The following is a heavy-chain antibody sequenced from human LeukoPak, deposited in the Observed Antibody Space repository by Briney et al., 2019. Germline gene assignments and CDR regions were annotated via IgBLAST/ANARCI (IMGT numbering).Heavy chain of an antibody. CDR3: ARDSRGIVVVPAPENSYMDV. CDR2: IYYSGST. V-gene: IGHV4-31*03. Sequence: PSETLSLTCTVSGGSISRGGYYWSWIRQHPGKGLEWIGYIYYSGSTYYNPSLKSRVTISVDTSKNQFSLKLSSVTAADKAGYYCARDSRGIVVVPAPENSYMDVWGKGTTVTVSS. CDR1: GGSISRGGYY. J-gene: IGHJ6*03. D-gene: IGHD2-2*01.